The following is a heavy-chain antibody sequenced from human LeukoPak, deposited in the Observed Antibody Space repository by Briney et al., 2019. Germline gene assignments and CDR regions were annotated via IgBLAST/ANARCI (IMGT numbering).Heavy chain of an antibody. D-gene: IGHD2-2*01. Sequence: GASVKVSCKVSGYTLTELSMHWVRQAPGKGLEWMGGFDPEDGETIYAQKFQGRVTMTRDTSTSTVYMELSSLRSEDTAVYYCARESGGYCSSTSCYGPYYYYGMDVWGQGTTVTVSS. J-gene: IGHJ6*02. V-gene: IGHV1-24*01. CDR2: FDPEDGET. CDR1: GYTLTELS. CDR3: ARESGGYCSSTSCYGPYYYYGMDV.